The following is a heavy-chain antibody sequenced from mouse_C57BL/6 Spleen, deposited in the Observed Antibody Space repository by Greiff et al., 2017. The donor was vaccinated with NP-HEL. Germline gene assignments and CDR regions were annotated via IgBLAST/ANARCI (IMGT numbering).Heavy chain of an antibody. CDR2: INPSNGGT. D-gene: IGHD2-4*01. CDR3: AREGIYYDYDGFAH. J-gene: IGHJ3*01. Sequence: VQLQQPGTELVKPGASVKLSCKASGYTFTSYWMHWVKQRPGQGLEWIGNINPSNGGTNYNEKFKSKATLTVDKSSSTAYMQLSSLTSEDSVVYYCAREGIYYDYDGFAHWGQGTLVTVSA. CDR1: GYTFTSYW. V-gene: IGHV1-53*01.